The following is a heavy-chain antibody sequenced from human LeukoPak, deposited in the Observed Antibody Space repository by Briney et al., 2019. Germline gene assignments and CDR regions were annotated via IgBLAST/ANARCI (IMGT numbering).Heavy chain of an antibody. J-gene: IGHJ4*02. CDR3: ARENGGDYLYFDY. D-gene: IGHD3-16*01. V-gene: IGHV4-39*07. Sequence: SSETLSLTCTVSGGSISNSNSFWAWIRQPPGKGLEWIGTIYYSGITHYSPSLKSRVIISVDTSKNQFSLKLSSVTAADTAVYYCARENGGDYLYFDYWGQGTLVTVSS. CDR2: IYYSGIT. CDR1: GGSISNSNSF.